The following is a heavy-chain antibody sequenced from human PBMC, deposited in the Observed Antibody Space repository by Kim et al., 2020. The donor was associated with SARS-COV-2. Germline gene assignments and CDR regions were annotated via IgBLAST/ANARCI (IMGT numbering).Heavy chain of an antibody. CDR2: ISSSSSYI. V-gene: IGHV3-21*01. D-gene: IGHD3-10*01. Sequence: GGSLRLSCAASGFTFSSYSMNWVRQAPGKGLEWVSSISSSSSYIYYADSVKGRFTISRDNAKNSLYLQMNSLRAEDTAVYYCAREDFEFGELFNYYYYGMGVWGQGTTVTVSS. J-gene: IGHJ6*02. CDR3: AREDFEFGELFNYYYYGMGV. CDR1: GFTFSSYS.